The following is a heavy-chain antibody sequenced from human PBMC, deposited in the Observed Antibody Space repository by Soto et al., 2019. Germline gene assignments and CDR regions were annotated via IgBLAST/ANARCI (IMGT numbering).Heavy chain of an antibody. D-gene: IGHD5-12*01. CDR2: IYYSGST. V-gene: IGHV4-59*01. J-gene: IGHJ4*02. CDR3: AAGGGLPRYY. CDR1: GGPISSYY. Sequence: SETLSLTCTVSGGPISSYYGSWIRQPPGKGLEWIGYIYYSGSTNYNPSLKSRVTISVDTSKNQFSLKLSSVTAADTAVYYCAAGGGLPRYYWGQGTLVTVSS.